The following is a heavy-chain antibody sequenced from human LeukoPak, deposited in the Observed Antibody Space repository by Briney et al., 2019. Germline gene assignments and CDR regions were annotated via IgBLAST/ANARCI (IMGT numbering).Heavy chain of an antibody. J-gene: IGHJ4*02. D-gene: IGHD6-19*01. CDR1: GGTFSSYA. CDR3: ARLPGYSSGWSEDY. V-gene: IGHV1-69*04. CDR2: IIPIFGIA. Sequence: SVKVSCKASGGTFSSYAISWVRQAPGQGLEWMGRIIPIFGIANYAQKFQGRVTITADKSTSTAYIELSSLRSEDTAVYYCARLPGYSSGWSEDYWGQGTLVTVSP.